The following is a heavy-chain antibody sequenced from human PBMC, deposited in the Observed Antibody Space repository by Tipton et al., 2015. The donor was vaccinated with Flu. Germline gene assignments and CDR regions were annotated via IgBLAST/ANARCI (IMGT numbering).Heavy chain of an antibody. CDR1: GFTFSSYS. CDR2: ISSSSSYI. CDR3: ARAWTSSSSGWYDDY. Sequence: SLRLSCAASGFTFSSYSMNWVRQAPGKGLEWVSFISSSSSYIYYADSVKGRFTISRDNAKNSLYLQMNSLRAEDTAVYYCARAWTSSSSGWYDDYWGQGTLVTVSS. D-gene: IGHD6-19*01. V-gene: IGHV3-21*01. J-gene: IGHJ4*02.